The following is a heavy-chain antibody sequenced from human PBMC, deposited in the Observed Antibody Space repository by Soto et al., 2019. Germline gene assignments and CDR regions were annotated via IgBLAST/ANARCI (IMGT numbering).Heavy chain of an antibody. CDR2: ISSSGSTI. CDR1: GFTLSSYE. J-gene: IGHJ6*02. CDR3: ARDPLYSSSSGRVDYYYGMDV. Sequence: PGGSLRLSCAASGFTLSSYEMNWVRQAPGKGLEWVSYISSSGSTIYYADSVKGRFTISRDNAKNSLYLQMNSLRAEDTAVYYCARDPLYSSSSGRVDYYYGMDVWGQGTTVTVSS. D-gene: IGHD6-6*01. V-gene: IGHV3-48*03.